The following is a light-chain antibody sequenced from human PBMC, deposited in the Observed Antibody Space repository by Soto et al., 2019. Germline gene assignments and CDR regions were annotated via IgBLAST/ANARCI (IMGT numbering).Light chain of an antibody. CDR3: QQYNDWPPIT. CDR2: GAS. CDR1: QSVSSS. J-gene: IGKJ3*01. V-gene: IGKV3-15*01. Sequence: EIVMTQSPATLSVSPGERATLSCRASQSVSSSLAWYQQKPGRAPRLLIYGASTRATGIPARFSDSGSGTEFTLTINSLQSEDFAVYYCQQYNDWPPITFGPGTKVDIK.